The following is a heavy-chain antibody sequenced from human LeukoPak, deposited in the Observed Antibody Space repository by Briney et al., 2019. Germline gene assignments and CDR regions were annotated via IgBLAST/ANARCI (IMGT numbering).Heavy chain of an antibody. CDR1: GGSISSYY. Sequence: KPSETLSLTCTVSGGSISSYYWSWIRQPPGKGLEWIGYIYYSGSTNYSPSLKSQVTISVETSKNQFSLKLSSVTAADTAVYYCARDDSSGYRGSFDYWGQGTLVTVSS. CDR2: IYYSGST. CDR3: ARDDSSGYRGSFDY. J-gene: IGHJ4*02. V-gene: IGHV4-59*01. D-gene: IGHD3-22*01.